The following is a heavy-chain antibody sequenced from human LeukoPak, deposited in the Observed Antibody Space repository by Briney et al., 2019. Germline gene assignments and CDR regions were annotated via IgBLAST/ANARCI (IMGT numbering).Heavy chain of an antibody. Sequence: GGSLRLXCAASGFTFSSYSMNWVRQAPGKGLEWVSYISSSSSTIYYADSVKGRFTISRDNAKNSLYLQMNSLRAEDTAVYYCARDSSGYCSSTSCSYNYFDYWGQGTLVTVSS. V-gene: IGHV3-48*01. J-gene: IGHJ4*02. D-gene: IGHD2-2*01. CDR3: ARDSSGYCSSTSCSYNYFDY. CDR2: ISSSSSTI. CDR1: GFTFSSYS.